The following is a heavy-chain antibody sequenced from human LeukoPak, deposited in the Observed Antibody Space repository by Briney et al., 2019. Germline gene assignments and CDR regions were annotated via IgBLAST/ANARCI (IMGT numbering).Heavy chain of an antibody. D-gene: IGHD5-18*01. Sequence: SSETLSLTCTVSGGSISSSSYYWGWIRQPPGKGLEWIGSIYYSGSTYYNPSLKSRVTISVDTSKNQFSLKLSSVTAADTAVYYCATLDVDTAGSIDYWGQGTLVTVSS. CDR2: IYYSGST. J-gene: IGHJ4*02. V-gene: IGHV4-39*01. CDR3: ATLDVDTAGSIDY. CDR1: GGSISSSSYY.